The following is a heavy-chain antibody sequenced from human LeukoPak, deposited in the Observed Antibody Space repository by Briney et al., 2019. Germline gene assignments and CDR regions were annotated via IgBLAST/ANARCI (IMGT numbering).Heavy chain of an antibody. CDR3: AKYRCSGDSCYPRGLYFYGMDV. J-gene: IGHJ6*02. CDR1: GFTFSSQA. CDR2: ISGSGGGT. V-gene: IGHV3-23*01. D-gene: IGHD2-15*01. Sequence: GGSLRLSCAASGFTFSSQAMSWVRQAPGKGLEWVSAISGSGGGTYYADSVKGRFTISRDNSMDTLYLQMNSLRAEDTAVYYCAKYRCSGDSCYPRGLYFYGMDVWGQGTTVTVAS.